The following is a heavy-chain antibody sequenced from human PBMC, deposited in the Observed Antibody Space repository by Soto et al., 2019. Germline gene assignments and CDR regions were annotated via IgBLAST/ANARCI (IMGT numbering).Heavy chain of an antibody. D-gene: IGHD6-13*01. Sequence: SEALSLTSVVSGGSISRYYWNWIRQPPGKGLEWIGFIYYSGGTNYNPSLKSRVTISVDTSRSQVSLKMNYVTAADTAVYYCARQSSFSSNWCFDYWGRGTLVT. CDR3: ARQSSFSSNWCFDY. CDR1: GGSISRYY. CDR2: IYYSGGT. V-gene: IGHV4-59*01. J-gene: IGHJ4*02.